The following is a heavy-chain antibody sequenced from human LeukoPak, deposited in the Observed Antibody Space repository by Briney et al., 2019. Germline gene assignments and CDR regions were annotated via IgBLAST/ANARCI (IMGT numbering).Heavy chain of an antibody. CDR2: ISSSGSTI. J-gene: IGHJ5*02. D-gene: IGHD2-2*01. Sequence: GGSLRLSRAASGFNFRNYEVNWVRQAPGKGLEWVSYISSSGSTIYYADSVKGRFTISRDNAKNSLYLQMYSLRAEDTAVYYCARGERRPLGYCSSTSCYAPSWFDPWGQGTLVTVSS. CDR1: GFNFRNYE. CDR3: ARGERRPLGYCSSTSCYAPSWFDP. V-gene: IGHV3-48*03.